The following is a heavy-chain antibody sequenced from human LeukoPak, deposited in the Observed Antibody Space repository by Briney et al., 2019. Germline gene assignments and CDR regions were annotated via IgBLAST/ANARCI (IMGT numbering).Heavy chain of an antibody. V-gene: IGHV3-9*01. CDR1: GFTFDDYA. J-gene: IGHJ4*02. CDR2: ISWNSGSI. CDR3: ARDRGGYSGYDFILFDY. D-gene: IGHD5-12*01. Sequence: GGSLRLSCAASGFTFDDYAMHWVRQAPGKGLEWVSGISWNSGSIGYADSVKGRFTISRDNAKNSLYLQMNSLRAEDTAVYYCARDRGGYSGYDFILFDYWGQGTLVTVSS.